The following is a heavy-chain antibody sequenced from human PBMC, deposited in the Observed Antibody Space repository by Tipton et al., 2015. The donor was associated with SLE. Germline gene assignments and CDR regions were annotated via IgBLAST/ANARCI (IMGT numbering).Heavy chain of an antibody. J-gene: IGHJ4*02. CDR3: ARGRGGEFLDY. CDR2: TSESGAGT. Sequence: SLRLSCATSGFTFWSHEMGWVRQAPGKGLEWDSVTSESGAGTHYINSVRGRFTISRDNSKKTVSLQMNSLRVEDTAVYFCARGRGGEFLDYWGQGTLVTVSS. V-gene: IGHV3-23*01. D-gene: IGHD3-16*01. CDR1: GFTFWSHE.